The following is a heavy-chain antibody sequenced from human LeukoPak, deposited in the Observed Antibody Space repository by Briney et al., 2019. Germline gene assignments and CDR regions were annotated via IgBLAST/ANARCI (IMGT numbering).Heavy chain of an antibody. CDR3: ARDLRFPPHYGMDV. Sequence: SVKVSCKASGGTFSSYAISWVRQAPGQGLEWMGGIIPIFGTANYAQKFQGRVTITADESTSTAYMELGSLRSEDTAVYYCARDLRFPPHYGMDVWGQGTTVTVSS. V-gene: IGHV1-69*13. CDR1: GGTFSSYA. CDR2: IIPIFGTA. J-gene: IGHJ6*02. D-gene: IGHD3-10*01.